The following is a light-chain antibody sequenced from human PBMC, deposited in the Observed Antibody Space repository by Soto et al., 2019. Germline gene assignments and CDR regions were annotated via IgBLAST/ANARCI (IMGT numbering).Light chain of an antibody. J-gene: IGLJ2*01. Sequence: QSVLTQPPSASGTPGQRVTISCSGSSSNIGSNTVNWYQQLPGTAPKLLIYSYNQRPSGVPDRFSGSKSGTSASLAISGLQSEDEADYYCAAWDDSLTGHVVFGGGTKVTVL. CDR1: SSNIGSNT. V-gene: IGLV1-44*01. CDR3: AAWDDSLTGHVV. CDR2: SYN.